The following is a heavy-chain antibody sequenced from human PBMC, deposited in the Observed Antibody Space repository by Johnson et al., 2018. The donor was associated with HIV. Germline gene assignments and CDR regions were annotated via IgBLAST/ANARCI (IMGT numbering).Heavy chain of an antibody. V-gene: IGHV3-66*01. CDR1: GFTVSSNY. D-gene: IGHD2-21*02. CDR3: ARDRRFGDPGAFDI. Sequence: VQLVESGGGLVQPGGSLRLSCAASGFTVSSNYMSWVRQAPGKGLEWVSVIYSGGSTYYADSVKGRFTISRDNSKNTLYLQMKSMRAEDTAVYYCARDRRFGDPGAFDIWGQGTMVTVSS. CDR2: IYSGGST. J-gene: IGHJ3*02.